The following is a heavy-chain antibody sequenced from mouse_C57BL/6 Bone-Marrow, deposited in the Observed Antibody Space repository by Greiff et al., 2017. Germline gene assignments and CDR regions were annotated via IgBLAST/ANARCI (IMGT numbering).Heavy chain of an antibody. J-gene: IGHJ3*01. CDR3: TRWGLLLLAY. Sequence: VQLQQSGAALVRPGASVTLSCQASGYTFTDYEMHWVKQIPVHGLEWIGAFDPETGGTAYNQKFKGKAILTTDKSSSTAYMELRSLTSVDSAVYYCTRWGLLLLAYWGQGTLLTVSA. V-gene: IGHV1-15*01. CDR1: GYTFTDYE. CDR2: FDPETGGT. D-gene: IGHD2-3*01.